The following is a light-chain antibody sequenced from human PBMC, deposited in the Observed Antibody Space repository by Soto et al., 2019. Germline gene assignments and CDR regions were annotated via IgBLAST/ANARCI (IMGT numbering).Light chain of an antibody. J-gene: IGKJ1*01. CDR2: GIS. CDR3: QQYTAWPLT. V-gene: IGKV3-20*01. Sequence: EVVMTQSPATLSVSPGEGATLSCRASQSVTSNYLAWYQQKPGKAPRLLIHGISNRATGVPDRFSGSGSGTDFPRTISRLEPEDVAVYYCQQYTAWPLTFGQGTKVEVK. CDR1: QSVTSNY.